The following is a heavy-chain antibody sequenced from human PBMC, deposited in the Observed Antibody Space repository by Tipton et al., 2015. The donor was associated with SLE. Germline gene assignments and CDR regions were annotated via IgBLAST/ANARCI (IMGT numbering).Heavy chain of an antibody. J-gene: IGHJ4*02. D-gene: IGHD5-18*01. CDR2: IYYSGST. Sequence: TLSLTCTVSGGSISSSSYYWGWIRQPPGKGLGWIGSIYYSGSTYYNPSLKSRVTISVDTSKNQFSLKLSSVTAADTAVYYCARSTSGYSYVGYWGQGTLVTVSS. CDR1: GGSISSSSYY. V-gene: IGHV4-39*07. CDR3: ARSTSGYSYVGY.